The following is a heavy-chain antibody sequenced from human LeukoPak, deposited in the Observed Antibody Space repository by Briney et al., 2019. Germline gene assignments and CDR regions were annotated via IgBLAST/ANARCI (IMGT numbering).Heavy chain of an antibody. CDR1: GLHFNSYW. V-gene: IGHV3-74*01. J-gene: IGHJ4*02. D-gene: IGHD1-14*01. CDR3: ARSNQADDY. CDR2: IYPGGSNI. Sequence: GGPLTLSCAASGLHFNSYWMHWLRQVPGKALGWGARIYPGGSNITYADYVKGRFTISRDNAKNTLYLQMDSLRAEDTGVYYCARSNQADDYWGQGTLVTVSS.